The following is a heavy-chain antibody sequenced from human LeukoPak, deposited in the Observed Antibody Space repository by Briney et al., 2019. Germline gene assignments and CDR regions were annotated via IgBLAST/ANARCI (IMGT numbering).Heavy chain of an antibody. Sequence: KPSETLSLTCTVSGGSITAYHWSWIRQSAGKGLEWIGRLHTSGSGSATFNPSLQSRVTVSIDKSKNQFSLNLISVTAADTAVYYCAREPAGVPEYYFDYWGQGTLVTVSS. CDR1: GGSITAYH. V-gene: IGHV4-4*07. CDR3: AREPAGVPEYYFDY. J-gene: IGHJ4*02. CDR2: LHTSGSGSA.